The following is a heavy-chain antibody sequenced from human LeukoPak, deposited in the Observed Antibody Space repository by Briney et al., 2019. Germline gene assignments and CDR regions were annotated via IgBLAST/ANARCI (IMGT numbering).Heavy chain of an antibody. V-gene: IGHV4-34*01. CDR2: INHSGST. CDR1: GGSFSGYY. Sequence: SETLSLTCAVYGGSFSGYYWSWIRQPPGKGLEWIGEINHSGSTNYNPSLKSRVTISVDTSKNQFSLKLSSVTAAATAVYYCARAPDFTPPQYYFDYWGQGTLVTVSS. J-gene: IGHJ4*02. D-gene: IGHD3-3*01. CDR3: ARAPDFTPPQYYFDY.